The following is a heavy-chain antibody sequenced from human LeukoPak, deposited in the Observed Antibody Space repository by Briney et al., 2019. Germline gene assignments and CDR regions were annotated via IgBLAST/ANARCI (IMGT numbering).Heavy chain of an antibody. Sequence: PGGSLRLSCAASGFTFSSYAMHWVRQAPGKGLEWVAVISYDGSNKYCADSVKGRFTISRDNSKNTLYLQMNSLRAEDTAVYYCASGFEYYYVYWGQGTLVTVSS. CDR1: GFTFSSYA. CDR2: ISYDGSNK. D-gene: IGHD3-10*02. J-gene: IGHJ4*02. V-gene: IGHV3-30*04. CDR3: ASGFEYYYVY.